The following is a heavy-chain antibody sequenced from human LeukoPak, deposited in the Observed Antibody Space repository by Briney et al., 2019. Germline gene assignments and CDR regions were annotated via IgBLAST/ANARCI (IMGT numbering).Heavy chain of an antibody. D-gene: IGHD4-17*01. CDR2: IYYSGST. CDR3: ARLITGDYGYYYYGMDV. V-gene: IGHV4-59*08. J-gene: IGHJ6*02. Sequence: PSETLSLTCTVSGGSISSYYWSWIRQPPGKGLEWIGYIYYSGSTNYNPSLKSRVTISVDTSKNQFSLKLSSVTAADTAVYYCARLITGDYGYYYYGMDVWGQGTTVTVSS. CDR1: GGSISSYY.